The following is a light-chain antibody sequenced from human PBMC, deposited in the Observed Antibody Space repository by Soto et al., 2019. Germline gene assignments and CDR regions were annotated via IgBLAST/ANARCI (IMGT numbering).Light chain of an antibody. CDR2: GAS. CDR1: QSVGSGF. V-gene: IGKV3-20*01. CDR3: QLYGSSPLT. J-gene: IGKJ4*01. Sequence: EIVLTQSPATLSVSPGERATLSCRASQSVGSGFLAWYQQTRGQAPRLLIYGASTRATGIPDRFSGSGSGTDFTLTISRLEPEDFAVYYCQLYGSSPLTFGGGTKVDIK.